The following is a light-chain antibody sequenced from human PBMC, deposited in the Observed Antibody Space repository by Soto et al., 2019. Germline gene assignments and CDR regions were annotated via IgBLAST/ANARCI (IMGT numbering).Light chain of an antibody. CDR1: SSDLGGYNY. CDR3: SSYTSSNTLV. J-gene: IGLJ1*01. Sequence: QSVLTQPASVSGSPGQSITISCTGTSSDLGGYNYVSWYQQHPGKAPKLMIYEVNNRPSGVSNRFSGSKSGNTASLTISGLQAEDEADYYCSSYTSSNTLVLGTGTKVTVL. CDR2: EVN. V-gene: IGLV2-14*01.